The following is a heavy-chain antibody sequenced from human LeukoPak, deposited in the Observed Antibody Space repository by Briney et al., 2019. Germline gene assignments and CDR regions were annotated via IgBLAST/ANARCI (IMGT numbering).Heavy chain of an antibody. Sequence: PSETLSLTCTVSGGSISSRIYYWGWIRQPPGKGLEWIGSIYYSGSTYYNPSLKSRVTISVDTSKNQFSLKLSSVTAADTAVYYCARGWYRGWFDPWGQGTLVTVSS. CDR1: GGSISSRIYY. CDR3: ARGWYRGWFDP. CDR2: IYYSGST. J-gene: IGHJ5*02. D-gene: IGHD1-26*01. V-gene: IGHV4-39*07.